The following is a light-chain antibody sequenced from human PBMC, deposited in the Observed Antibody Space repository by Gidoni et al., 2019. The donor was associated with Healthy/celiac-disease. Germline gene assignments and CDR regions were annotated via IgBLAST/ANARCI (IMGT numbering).Light chain of an antibody. CDR2: AAS. Sequence: PATLSASVGDRATLTCRASQSISSYFNSYQQQKADAPTLLIYAASSLKSRGIPNLSGSGCGRAVSIITSSMQAEEYAALYCRQRYSTPSTFGQGTKLEIK. CDR1: QSISSY. V-gene: IGKV1-39*01. J-gene: IGKJ2*01. CDR3: RQRYSTPST.